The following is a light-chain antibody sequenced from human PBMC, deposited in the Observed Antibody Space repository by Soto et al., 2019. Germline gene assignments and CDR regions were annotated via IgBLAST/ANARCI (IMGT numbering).Light chain of an antibody. CDR1: SSNIGAEYD. J-gene: IGLJ1*01. Sequence: QSVLTQPHSVSGAPGQRVAISCTGSSSNIGAEYDVHWYQQLPGTAPKRLIYGDNNRPSGVPDRFSGSKSGTSASLAITGLQPGDEADYYCQSYDSSLTTFVFGTGTKVTVL. V-gene: IGLV1-40*01. CDR3: QSYDSSLTTFV. CDR2: GDN.